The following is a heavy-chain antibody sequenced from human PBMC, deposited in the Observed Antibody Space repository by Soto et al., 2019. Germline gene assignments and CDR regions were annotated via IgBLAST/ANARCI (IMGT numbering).Heavy chain of an antibody. CDR3: ARVYGDDVNYFSQYMDV. CDR2: IFSNDEK. Sequence: QVTLEESGPVLVKPTETLTVTCTVSGFSLRNAKMGVRWMRQPPGKALEWLAHIFSNDEKSYSTSLESRLTIYRDTSKSQVALTLTNMDPADTATYFCARVYGDDVNYFSQYMDVWGNGTTVTVSS. V-gene: IGHV2-26*01. D-gene: IGHD4-17*01. CDR1: GFSLRNAKMG. J-gene: IGHJ6*03.